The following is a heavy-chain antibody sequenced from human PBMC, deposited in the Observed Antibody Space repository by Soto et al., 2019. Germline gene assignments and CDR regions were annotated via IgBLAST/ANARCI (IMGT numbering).Heavy chain of an antibody. J-gene: IGHJ4*02. CDR3: AMSVDFYDSTPPYYFDY. CDR2: IYCLGGA. Sequence: PSETLSLTCTVSGGSIKNYYCSWIRQTPGKGLECIGYIYCLGGANYNPSLETRLTMSVDTSKNLFSLRLSSVTAAATAAYYCAMSVDFYDSTPPYYFDYWGQGILVTVSS. V-gene: IGHV4-59*01. CDR1: GGSIKNYY. D-gene: IGHD3-22*01.